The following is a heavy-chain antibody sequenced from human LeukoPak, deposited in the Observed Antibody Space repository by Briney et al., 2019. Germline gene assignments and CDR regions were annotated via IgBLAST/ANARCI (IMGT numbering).Heavy chain of an antibody. Sequence: GGSLRLSCAASGFTISSYWMTWVRQAPGKGLEWVANMRQDGSGSYYVDSVKGRFTISRDNTRNSLYLQMNSLRAEDTAVYYCARDVEGFDFWGQGTLVTVSS. CDR2: MRQDGSGS. CDR1: GFTISSYW. V-gene: IGHV3-7*01. CDR3: ARDVEGFDF. J-gene: IGHJ4*02.